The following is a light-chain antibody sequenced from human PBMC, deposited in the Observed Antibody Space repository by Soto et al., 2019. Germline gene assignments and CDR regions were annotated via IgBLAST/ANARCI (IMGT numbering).Light chain of an antibody. CDR2: ANI. CDR3: QSYYSSPSGYV. J-gene: IGLJ1*01. Sequence: QSVLTQPPSVSGAPGQRVTISCTGSGSNIGAGYDVHWYQQLPGTAPKLLIFANINRPSGVPDRFSGSKSGTSASLAITGLRAEDEAAYYCQSYYSSPSGYVFGTGTKLTVL. CDR1: GSNIGAGYD. V-gene: IGLV1-40*01.